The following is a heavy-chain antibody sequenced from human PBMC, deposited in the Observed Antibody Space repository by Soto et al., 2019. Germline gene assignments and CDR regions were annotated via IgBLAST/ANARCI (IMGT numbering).Heavy chain of an antibody. CDR1: GYTFTSYG. J-gene: IGHJ6*02. CDR2: ISAYNGST. CDR3: ARPAAAGDYYYYYGMDV. Sequence: GASVKVSCKASGYTFTSYGISWVRQAPGQGLEWMGWISAYNGSTNYAQKLQGRVTMTTDTSTSTAYMELRSLRSDDTAVYYCARPAAAGDYYYYYGMDVWGQGTTVTVSS. D-gene: IGHD6-13*01. V-gene: IGHV1-18*01.